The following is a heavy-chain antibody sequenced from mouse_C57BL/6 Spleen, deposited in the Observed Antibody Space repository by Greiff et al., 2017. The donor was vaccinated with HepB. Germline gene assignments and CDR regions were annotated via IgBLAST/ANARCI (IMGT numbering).Heavy chain of an antibody. V-gene: IGHV1-22*01. CDR2: INPNNGGT. J-gene: IGHJ4*01. CDR3: ARGGDGYAMDY. CDR1: GYTFTDYN. Sequence: EVKLVESGPELVKPGASVKMSCKASGYTFTDYNMHWVKQSDGKSLEWIGYINPNNGGTSYNQKFKGKATLTVNKSSSTAYMGLRSLTSEDSAVYYCARGGDGYAMDYWGQGTSVTVSS.